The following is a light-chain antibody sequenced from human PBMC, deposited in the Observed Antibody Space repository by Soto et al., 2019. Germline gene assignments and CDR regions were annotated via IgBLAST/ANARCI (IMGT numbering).Light chain of an antibody. CDR3: QQRATWPWT. V-gene: IGKV3-11*01. CDR2: DTS. J-gene: IGKJ1*01. Sequence: IVLTQSPATLSFSPGEEATLSCRASQGIAIYLAWYQQKSGQSPRLLIYDTSNRAPGIPDRFSGSASGTDFTLTISSLEPEDFAVYYCQQRATWPWTFGQGTAVEIK. CDR1: QGIAIY.